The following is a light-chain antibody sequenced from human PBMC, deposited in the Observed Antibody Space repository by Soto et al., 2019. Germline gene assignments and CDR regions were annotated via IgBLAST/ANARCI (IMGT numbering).Light chain of an antibody. CDR2: KAS. CDR1: QSISDW. Sequence: DVQMTQSPSTLSASVGDRVTITCRASQSISDWLAWYQQKPGKDPKLLIYKASSLESGVPSRFSGSGSGTEFTLTISSLQPDDVAPYYCHQYYSYSRTFGQGTKVEIK. CDR3: HQYYSYSRT. J-gene: IGKJ1*01. V-gene: IGKV1-5*03.